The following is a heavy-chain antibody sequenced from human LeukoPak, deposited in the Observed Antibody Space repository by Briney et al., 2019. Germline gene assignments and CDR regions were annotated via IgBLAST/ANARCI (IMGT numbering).Heavy chain of an antibody. Sequence: SQTLSLTCAISGDSVSSYSAAWNWLTQSPSRDLEWLGRTYYRSKWYNEYAVSVKRRITINPDTSKNQLSLQLNSVTPEDTAVYYCARGVFSHWFDPWGQGTLVTVSS. CDR2: TYYRSKWYN. CDR1: GDSVSSYSAA. CDR3: ARGVFSHWFDP. V-gene: IGHV6-1*01. J-gene: IGHJ5*02.